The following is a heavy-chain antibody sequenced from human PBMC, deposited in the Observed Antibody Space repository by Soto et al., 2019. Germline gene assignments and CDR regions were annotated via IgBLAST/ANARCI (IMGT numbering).Heavy chain of an antibody. CDR2: IRSKAYGGTT. D-gene: IGHD3-3*01. CDR3: TRDSPIFGVVIISDY. J-gene: IGHJ4*02. Sequence: PGGSLRLSCTASGFTFGDYAMSWFRQAPGKGLEWVGFIRSKAYGGTTEYAASVKGRFTISRDDSKSIAYLQMNSLKTEDTAVYYCTRDSPIFGVVIISDYWGQGPLVTVSS. CDR1: GFTFGDYA. V-gene: IGHV3-49*03.